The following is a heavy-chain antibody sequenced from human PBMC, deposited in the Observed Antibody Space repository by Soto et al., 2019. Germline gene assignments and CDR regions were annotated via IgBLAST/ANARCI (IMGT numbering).Heavy chain of an antibody. J-gene: IGHJ1*01. CDR2: ISSNSGSV. Sequence: PGGSLRLSCGASGFTFDDYAMHWVRQAPGKGLEWVSGISSNSGSVGSADSVKGRFTISRDNAKNSLYLQMNSLRAEDTALYYGATVNRHLRTSCDYHGGQGILVTVS. V-gene: IGHV3-9*01. D-gene: IGHD5-12*01. CDR1: GFTFDDYA. CDR3: ATVNRHLRTSCDYH.